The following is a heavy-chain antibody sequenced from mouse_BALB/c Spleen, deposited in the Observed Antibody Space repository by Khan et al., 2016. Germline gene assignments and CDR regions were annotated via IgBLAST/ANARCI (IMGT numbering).Heavy chain of an antibody. V-gene: IGHV3-1*02. J-gene: IGHJ2*01. Sequence: EVQLQESGPDLVKPSQSLSLTCTVTGYSITSGYSWHWIRQFPGNKLEWMGYIHYSGRTNYNPSLKSRISITRDTSKNPFCLQLNSVTTEDTATYYCAGSGYYGSKDYWGQGTTLTVSS. CDR1: GYSITSGYS. CDR2: IHYSGRT. D-gene: IGHD1-1*01. CDR3: AGSGYYGSKDY.